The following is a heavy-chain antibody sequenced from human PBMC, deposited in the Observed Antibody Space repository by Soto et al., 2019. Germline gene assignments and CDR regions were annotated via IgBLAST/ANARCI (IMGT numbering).Heavy chain of an antibody. Sequence: EVQLLESGGGLVQPGGSLRLSCAASGFTFSSYAMSWVRQAPGKGLEWVSAISGSGGSTYYADSVKGRFTISRDNSKNTRYLQMNSLRAEDTAVYYCAKGGADIVVVPAARMDVWGKGTTVTVSS. V-gene: IGHV3-23*01. CDR2: ISGSGGST. CDR3: AKGGADIVVVPAARMDV. J-gene: IGHJ6*03. CDR1: GFTFSSYA. D-gene: IGHD2-2*01.